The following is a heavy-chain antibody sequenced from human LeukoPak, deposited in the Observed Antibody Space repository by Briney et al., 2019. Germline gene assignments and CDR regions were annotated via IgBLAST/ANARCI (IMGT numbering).Heavy chain of an antibody. J-gene: IGHJ4*02. CDR3: AHSHSGYPPPICFDY. D-gene: IGHD3-10*01. V-gene: IGHV2-5*02. Sequence: LIYWDDDKRYSPSLKSRLTITKDTSKNQVVLTMTNMDPVDTATYYCAHSHSGYPPPICFDYWGQGTLVTVSS. CDR2: IYWDDDK.